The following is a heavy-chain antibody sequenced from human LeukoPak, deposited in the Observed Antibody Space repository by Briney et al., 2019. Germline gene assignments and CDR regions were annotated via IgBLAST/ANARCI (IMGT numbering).Heavy chain of an antibody. CDR2: IYSGGSA. CDR3: ASRRYYDSSGYPDAFDI. J-gene: IGHJ3*02. V-gene: IGHV3-53*01. CDR1: GFTFDDYG. Sequence: GGSLRLSCAASGFTFDDYGMSWVRQAPGKGLEWVSVIYSGGSAYYADSVKGRFTISRDNSKNTLYLQMNSLRAEDTAVYYCASRRYYDSSGYPDAFDIWGQGTMVTVSS. D-gene: IGHD3-22*01.